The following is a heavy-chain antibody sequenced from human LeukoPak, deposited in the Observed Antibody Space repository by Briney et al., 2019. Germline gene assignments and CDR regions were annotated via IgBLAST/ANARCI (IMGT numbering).Heavy chain of an antibody. Sequence: PSETLSLTCGVYGGSFSGYSWSWIRQPPGKGLEWIGFFHHSGSTNYNPSFKSRVTISVDTSKNQFSLKLSSVTAADTAVYYCARVGYSSGWWDAFDIWGQGTMVTVSS. CDR1: GGSFSGYS. D-gene: IGHD6-19*01. V-gene: IGHV4-34*01. J-gene: IGHJ3*02. CDR2: FHHSGST. CDR3: ARVGYSSGWWDAFDI.